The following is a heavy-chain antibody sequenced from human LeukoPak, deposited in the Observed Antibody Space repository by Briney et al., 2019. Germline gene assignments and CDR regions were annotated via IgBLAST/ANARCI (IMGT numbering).Heavy chain of an antibody. CDR1: GCTFTGYY. D-gene: IGHD5-12*01. CDR2: INPNSGGT. V-gene: IGHV1-2*02. Sequence: GASVKVSCKASGCTFTGYYMHWVRQAPGQGLEWMGWINPNSGGTNYAQKFQGRVTMTRDTSIGTAYMELSRLRSDDTAVYYCARDAAGYDLGVDYWGQGTLVTVSS. J-gene: IGHJ4*02. CDR3: ARDAAGYDLGVDY.